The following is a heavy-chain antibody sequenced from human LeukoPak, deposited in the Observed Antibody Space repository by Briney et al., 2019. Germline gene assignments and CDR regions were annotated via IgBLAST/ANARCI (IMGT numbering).Heavy chain of an antibody. Sequence: PGGSLRLSCAASGFTFSDYYMSWIRQAPGKGLGWVSYISSSGSTIHYADSVKGRFTISRDNAKNSLYLPINRPRAEDTAVYYCASGVTTVTYANYFDYWGQGTLVTVSS. J-gene: IGHJ4*02. CDR1: GFTFSDYY. D-gene: IGHD4-17*01. V-gene: IGHV3-11*01. CDR2: ISSSGSTI. CDR3: ASGVTTVTYANYFDY.